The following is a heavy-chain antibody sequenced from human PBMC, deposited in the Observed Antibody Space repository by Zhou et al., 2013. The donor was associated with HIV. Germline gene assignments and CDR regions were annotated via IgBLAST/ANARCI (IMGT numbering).Heavy chain of an antibody. CDR1: GGTFSSYT. Sequence: QVQLVQSGADVVKPGSSVKVSCKASGGTFSSYTFSWVRQAPGQGLEWMGGIIPFFGSANYAQKFQGRVTITADKSTSTAYMELSSLRSEDTAVYYCARGAYSNYPSNWFDPWGPGNPGHRLL. CDR3: ARGAYSNYPSNWFDP. D-gene: IGHD4-4*01. J-gene: IGHJ5*02. CDR2: IIPFFGSA. V-gene: IGHV1-69*14.